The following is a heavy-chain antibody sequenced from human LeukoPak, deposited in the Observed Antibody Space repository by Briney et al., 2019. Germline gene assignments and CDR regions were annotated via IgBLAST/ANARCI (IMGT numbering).Heavy chain of an antibody. CDR1: GGSISSSSYY. CDR2: IYYSGST. CDR3: ASGYDNSGYYYVPDY. D-gene: IGHD3-22*01. V-gene: IGHV4-39*01. Sequence: SETLSLTCTVSGGSISSSSYYWGWIRQPPWKGLEWIGNIYYSGSTYYNPSLKSRVTISVDTSKNQFSLKLSSVTAADTAVYYCASGYDNSGYYYVPDYWGQGTLVTVSS. J-gene: IGHJ4*02.